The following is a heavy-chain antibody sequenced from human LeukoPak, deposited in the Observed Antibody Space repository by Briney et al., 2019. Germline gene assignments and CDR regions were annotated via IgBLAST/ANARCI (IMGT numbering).Heavy chain of an antibody. Sequence: SETLSLTCTVSGGSISSSSYYWGWIRQPPGKGLEWIGSIYYSGSTYYNPSLKSRVTISVDTSKNQFSLKLSSVTAADTAVYFGAKNRRGGGVAVMDVWGQGTTVTVSS. CDR2: IYYSGST. CDR3: AKNRRGGGVAVMDV. D-gene: IGHD2-15*01. CDR1: GGSISSSSYY. J-gene: IGHJ6*02. V-gene: IGHV4-39*01.